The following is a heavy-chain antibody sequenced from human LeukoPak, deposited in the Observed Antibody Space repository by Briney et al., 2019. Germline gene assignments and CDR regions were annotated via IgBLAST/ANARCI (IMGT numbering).Heavy chain of an antibody. D-gene: IGHD3-22*01. V-gene: IGHV1-69*06. Sequence: SVKVSCKASGGTFSSYGISWVRQAPGQGLEWMGGIIPIFGTANYAQKFQGRVTITADKSTSTAYMELSSLRSEDTAVYFCARGNPSYYYDSSGYYHPYYFDYWGQGTLVTVSS. CDR3: ARGNPSYYYDSSGYYHPYYFDY. CDR1: GGTFSSYG. CDR2: IIPIFGTA. J-gene: IGHJ4*02.